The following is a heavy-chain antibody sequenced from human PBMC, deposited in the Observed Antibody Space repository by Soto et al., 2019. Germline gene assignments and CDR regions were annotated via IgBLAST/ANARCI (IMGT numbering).Heavy chain of an antibody. J-gene: IGHJ4*02. CDR3: ANLLVGATIVYFDY. CDR1: GFTFSSYA. V-gene: IGHV3-23*01. CDR2: ISGSGGST. D-gene: IGHD1-26*01. Sequence: PGGSLRLSCAASGFTFSSYAMSWVRQAPGKGLEWVSAISGSGGSTYYADSMKGRFTISRDNSKNTLYLQMNSLRAEDTAVYYCANLLVGATIVYFDYWGQGTLVTVSS.